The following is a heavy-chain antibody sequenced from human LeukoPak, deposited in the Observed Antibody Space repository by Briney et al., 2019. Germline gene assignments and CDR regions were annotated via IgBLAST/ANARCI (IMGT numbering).Heavy chain of an antibody. V-gene: IGHV1-2*02. D-gene: IGHD4-17*01. J-gene: IGHJ4*02. Sequence: ASVKLSCKASGGTFSSYTISWVRQAPGQGLEWMGWINPNSGGTNYAQKFQGRVTMTRDTSISTAYMELSRLRSDDTAVYYCARDLDYGDSWWAKGTLDTVSS. CDR3: ARDLDYGDSW. CDR1: GGTFSSYT. CDR2: INPNSGGT.